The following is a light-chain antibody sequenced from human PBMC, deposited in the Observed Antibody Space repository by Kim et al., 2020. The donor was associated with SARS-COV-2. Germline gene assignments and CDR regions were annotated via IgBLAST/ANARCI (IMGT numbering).Light chain of an antibody. CDR3: LLYYSGDRV. V-gene: IGLV7-46*01. Sequence: PEVTFPLPCATSTGAVTSDRYPYWVQQRPGQAPRTLIYDTSKKHSWTPARFSGSLLGDRAALTLSGAQPEDEADYYCLLYYSGDRVFGRGTQLTVL. CDR2: DTS. J-gene: IGLJ2*01. CDR1: TGAVTSDRY.